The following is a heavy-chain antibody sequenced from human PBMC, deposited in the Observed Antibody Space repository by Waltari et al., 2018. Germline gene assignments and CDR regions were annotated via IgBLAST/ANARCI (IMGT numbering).Heavy chain of an antibody. CDR2: ISGSVGST. Sequence: EVQLVESGGGLIQPGGSLRLSCAVSGFSVSSNYMSWVRQAPGKGLEWVSAISGSVGSTYYADSVKGRFTISRDNSKNTLYLQMNSLRAEDTAVYYCAKDWGRRDGYNLAYYFDYWGQGTLVTVSS. V-gene: IGHV3-23*04. D-gene: IGHD5-12*01. J-gene: IGHJ4*02. CDR3: AKDWGRRDGYNLAYYFDY. CDR1: GFSVSSNY.